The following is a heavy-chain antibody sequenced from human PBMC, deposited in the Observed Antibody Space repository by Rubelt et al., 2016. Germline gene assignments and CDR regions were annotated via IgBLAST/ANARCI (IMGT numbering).Heavy chain of an antibody. CDR2: ISAANDNT. V-gene: IGHV1-3*01. Sequence: QVQLVQSGAEVKKPGASVSVSCKASGYDFTSYALHWVRQAPGQGLEWMGWISAANDNTRYSEKFQGSITITKDTSSGTAYMDLSSLTYEDTAVDYGARDEDVWGQGTTVTVSS. J-gene: IGHJ6*02. CDR1: GYDFTSYA. CDR3: ARDEDV.